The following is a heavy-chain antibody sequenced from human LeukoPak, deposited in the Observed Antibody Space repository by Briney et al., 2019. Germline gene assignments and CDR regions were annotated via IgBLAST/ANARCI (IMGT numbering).Heavy chain of an antibody. Sequence: SETLSLTCTVSGGSISSYYWSWIRQPPGKGLEWIGYIYHSGSTYYNPSLKSRVTISVDKSKNQFSLKLSSVTAADTAVYYCARDLGYYDSSEKGDLVSWGQGTLVTVSS. J-gene: IGHJ5*02. CDR3: ARDLGYYDSSEKGDLVS. D-gene: IGHD3-22*01. CDR1: GGSISSYY. CDR2: IYHSGST. V-gene: IGHV4-59*12.